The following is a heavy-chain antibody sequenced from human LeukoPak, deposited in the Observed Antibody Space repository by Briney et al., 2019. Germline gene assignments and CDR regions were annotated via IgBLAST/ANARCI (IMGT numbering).Heavy chain of an antibody. V-gene: IGHV4-59*01. Sequence: SETLSLTCTVSGGSISRYYWSWIRQPPGKGLEWIGFIFYSGTTNYKPSLNSRVTISVDTSKSQFSLKLSSVTAADTAVYYCAREVDTAMATFDYWGQGTLVTVSS. J-gene: IGHJ4*02. CDR3: AREVDTAMATFDY. CDR2: IFYSGTT. D-gene: IGHD5-18*01. CDR1: GGSISRYY.